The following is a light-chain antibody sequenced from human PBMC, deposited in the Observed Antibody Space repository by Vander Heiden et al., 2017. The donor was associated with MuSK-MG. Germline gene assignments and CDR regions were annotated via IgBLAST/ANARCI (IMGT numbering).Light chain of an antibody. Sequence: DMQMTQSPSSLSASVGDRVTITCQASKDISNYLNWYQQKPGKAPKLLIYDASNLETGVPSRFSGSGSGTDFTFTISSLQPEDIATYYCQQYDNLPLTFGHGTKVDIK. V-gene: IGKV1-33*01. CDR3: QQYDNLPLT. CDR2: DAS. CDR1: KDISNY. J-gene: IGKJ3*01.